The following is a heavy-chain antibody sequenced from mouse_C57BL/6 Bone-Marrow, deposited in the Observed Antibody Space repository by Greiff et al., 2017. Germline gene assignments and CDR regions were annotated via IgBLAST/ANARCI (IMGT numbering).Heavy chain of an antibody. J-gene: IGHJ4*01. CDR3: ARRIYYYPYYAMDY. CDR1: GFTFSDYY. Sequence: EVKLMESGGGLVQPGGSLKLSCAASGFTFSDYYMYWVRQTPEKRLEWVAYISNGGGSTYYPDTVKGRVTISRDNAKNTLYLQMSRLKSEDTAMYYCARRIYYYPYYAMDYWGQGTSVTVSS. V-gene: IGHV5-12*01. CDR2: ISNGGGST. D-gene: IGHD1-1*01.